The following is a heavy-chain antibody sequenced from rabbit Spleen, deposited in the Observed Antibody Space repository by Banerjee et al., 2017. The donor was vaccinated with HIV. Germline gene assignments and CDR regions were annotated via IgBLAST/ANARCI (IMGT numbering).Heavy chain of an antibody. CDR2: IDPIFGGT. V-gene: IGHV1S47*01. CDR1: GFDFSRFG. CDR3: VRNSGWGVSYFTL. Sequence: QEQLVESGGGLVQPGGSLKLSCKASGFDFSRFGVSWVRQAPGKGLEWIGYIDPIFGGTYYASWVKGRFSISRENTQNTLFLQLNSLTVADTAMYFCVRNSGWGVSYFTLWGQGTLVTVS. D-gene: IGHD4-1*01. J-gene: IGHJ4*01.